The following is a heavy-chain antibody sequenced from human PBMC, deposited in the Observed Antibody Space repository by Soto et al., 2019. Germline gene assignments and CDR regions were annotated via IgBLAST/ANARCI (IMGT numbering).Heavy chain of an antibody. Sequence: EVHLLESGGGLLQPGGSLRLSCAASGFAFGNYAMSWVRQAPGRGLEWVSTISGGGGSNTYYAESVMGRFTISRDNSKNTLYLQMNSLRAKDTAVYYCARHPLFWGQGTLVTVSS. CDR2: ISGGGGSNT. V-gene: IGHV3-23*01. CDR3: ARHPLF. D-gene: IGHD2-21*01. J-gene: IGHJ4*02. CDR1: GFAFGNYA.